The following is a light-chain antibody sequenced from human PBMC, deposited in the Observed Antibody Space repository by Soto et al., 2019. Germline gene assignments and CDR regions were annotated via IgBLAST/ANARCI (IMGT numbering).Light chain of an antibody. CDR2: EIN. V-gene: IGLV2-8*01. Sequence: QSALTQPPSASGSPGQSVTISCTGTSSDVGAYDYVSWYQQHPGKAPKLMIYEINKRPSGVPDRFSGSKPGNTASLTVSGLQAEDEADYYCATWDDSLNGYVFGTGTKVTVL. CDR1: SSDVGAYDY. CDR3: ATWDDSLNGYV. J-gene: IGLJ1*01.